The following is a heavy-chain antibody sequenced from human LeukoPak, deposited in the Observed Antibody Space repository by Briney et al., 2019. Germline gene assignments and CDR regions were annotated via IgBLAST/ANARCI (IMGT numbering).Heavy chain of an antibody. CDR3: AKSHHVTAIDY. CDR2: IRYDGRNK. CDR1: GFTFSNYG. V-gene: IGHV3-30*02. J-gene: IGHJ4*02. Sequence: GGSLRLSCAASGFTFSNYGMHWVRQAPGKGLEWVGFIRYDGRNKYYADFVKGRFTISRDNSKNTLYLQMNSLRAEDTAVYNCAKSHHVTAIDYWGQGTLVTVSS. D-gene: IGHD2-21*02.